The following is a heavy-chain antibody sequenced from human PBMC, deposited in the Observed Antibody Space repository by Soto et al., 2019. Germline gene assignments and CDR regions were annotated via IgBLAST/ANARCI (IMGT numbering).Heavy chain of an antibody. CDR2: FDPEDGET. CDR1: GYTLTGSS. J-gene: IGHJ4*02. Sequence: QVHLVQSGAEVKKPGASVKVSCKVSGYTLTGSSMHWVRQAPGKGLEWMGGFDPEDGETIYAQTFQGRITMTEDSSTDTAYMELSSLTSVDTAVYYCTSLNPYFDFWGQGTPVTVSS. V-gene: IGHV1-24*01. CDR3: TSLNPYFDF.